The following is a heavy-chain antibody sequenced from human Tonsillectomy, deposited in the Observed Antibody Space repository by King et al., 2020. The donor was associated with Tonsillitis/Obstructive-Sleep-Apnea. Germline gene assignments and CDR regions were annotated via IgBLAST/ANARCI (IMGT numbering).Heavy chain of an antibody. CDR1: GFTFSTYA. CDR2: ISYDGSNK. J-gene: IGHJ5*02. V-gene: IGHV3-30*01. Sequence: VQLVESGGGVVQPGRSLRLSCAASGFTFSTYAMNWVRQAPGKGLEWVALISYDGSNKYYADSVKGRFTISRDNSKNTLYLQMNSLRAEDTAVYYCARDSRFWGVYRYTDGWFDPWGQGTLVTVSS. CDR3: ARDSRFWGVYRYTDGWFDP. D-gene: IGHD3-16*02.